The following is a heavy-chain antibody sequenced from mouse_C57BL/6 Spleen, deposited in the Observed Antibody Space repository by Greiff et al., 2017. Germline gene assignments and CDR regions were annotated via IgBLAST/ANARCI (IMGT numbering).Heavy chain of an antibody. J-gene: IGHJ2*01. Sequence: EVMLVESGGGLVKPGGSLKLSCAASGFTFSDYGMNWVRQAPEKGLEWVAYISSGSSNFYYADTVKGRFTLSRDNAKNTLFLQMTSLRSEDTAMDYCARDYGRGDYYFDYWGQVTTLTVSS. CDR2: ISSGSSNF. CDR3: ARDYGRGDYYFDY. V-gene: IGHV5-17*01. CDR1: GFTFSDYG. D-gene: IGHD1-1*01.